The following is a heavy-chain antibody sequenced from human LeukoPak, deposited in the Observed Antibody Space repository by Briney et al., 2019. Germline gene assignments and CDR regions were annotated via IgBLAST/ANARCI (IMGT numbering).Heavy chain of an antibody. CDR1: GFTFSDYY. CDR2: ISSSGSTI. Sequence: GGSLRLSCAASGFTFSDYYMSWIRQAPGKGLEWVSYISSSGSTIYYADSVKGRFTISRDNAKNSLYLQMNSLRAEDTAVYYCAHPGDITGTSASDEYPMDVWGKGTTVTVSS. D-gene: IGHD1-20*01. V-gene: IGHV3-11*01. J-gene: IGHJ6*03. CDR3: AHPGDITGTSASDEYPMDV.